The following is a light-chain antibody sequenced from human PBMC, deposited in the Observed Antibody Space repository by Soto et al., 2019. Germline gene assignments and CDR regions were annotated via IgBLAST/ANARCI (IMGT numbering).Light chain of an antibody. CDR2: LTS. J-gene: IGKJ4*01. Sequence: EIVLTQSPATLSSFPGDRVTLSCRASQGVNTRLAWYQHRPGQAPRLLIYLTSNRAAGIPARFSGSGSGTDFTLTISRLEPEDFAVYYCQQFSSYPLTFGGGTKVDIK. V-gene: IGKV3D-11*03. CDR1: QGVNTR. CDR3: QQFSSYPLT.